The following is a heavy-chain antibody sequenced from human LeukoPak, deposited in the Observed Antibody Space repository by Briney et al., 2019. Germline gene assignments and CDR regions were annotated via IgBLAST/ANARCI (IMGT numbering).Heavy chain of an antibody. CDR2: ISAYDGNT. J-gene: IGHJ4*02. V-gene: IGHV1-18*01. D-gene: IGHD2-15*01. CDR3: ARRVVVAANDY. Sequence: GSVKDSCKASGYTFTSYVISWVRQAPGQGLEWMGWISAYDGNTNYAQKLQGRVTMTTDTSTSTAYMELRSLRSDDTAVYYCARRVVVAANDYWGQGTLVTVSS. CDR1: GYTFTSYV.